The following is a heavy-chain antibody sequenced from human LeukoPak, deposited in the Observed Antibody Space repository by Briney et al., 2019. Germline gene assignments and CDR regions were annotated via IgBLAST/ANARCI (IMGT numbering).Heavy chain of an antibody. J-gene: IGHJ4*02. CDR3: ATSGYWKSFDY. Sequence: GGSLRLSCAASGFTFSSYGMHWVRQAPGKGLEWVAVIWYDGSNKYYADSVKGRFTISRDNSKNTLYLQMNSLRAEDTAVYYCATSGYWKSFDYWGQGTLVTVSS. D-gene: IGHD3-22*01. V-gene: IGHV3-33*01. CDR2: IWYDGSNK. CDR1: GFTFSSYG.